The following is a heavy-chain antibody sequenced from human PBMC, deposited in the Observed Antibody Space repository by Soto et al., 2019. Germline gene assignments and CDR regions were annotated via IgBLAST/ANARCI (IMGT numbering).Heavy chain of an antibody. CDR3: GRGRSGQIVVFY. V-gene: IGHV1-2*02. Sequence: GASVKVSGKASGYTFTGHYIHWVRQAPEQGPEWMGEIGPASGATRYAQRFQGRVTMTRDMSITTVYMELNNLRPDDTAVYYCGRGRSGQIVVFYWGQGTPVTVSS. D-gene: IGHD1-26*01. J-gene: IGHJ4*02. CDR2: IGPASGAT. CDR1: GYTFTGHY.